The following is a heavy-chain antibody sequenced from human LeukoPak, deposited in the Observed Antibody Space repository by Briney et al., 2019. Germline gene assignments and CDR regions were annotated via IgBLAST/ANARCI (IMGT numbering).Heavy chain of an antibody. J-gene: IGHJ4*02. CDR3: ARGIFSRIAVAGHYFNY. V-gene: IGHV1-18*01. CDR2: ISAYNGNT. D-gene: IGHD6-19*01. Sequence: VASVKVSCKASGYTFTSYGIGWVRQAPGQGLEWMGWISAYNGNTNYAQKLQGRVTMTTDTSTSTAYMELRSLRSDDTAVYYCARGIFSRIAVAGHYFNYWGQGTLVTVSS. CDR1: GYTFTSYG.